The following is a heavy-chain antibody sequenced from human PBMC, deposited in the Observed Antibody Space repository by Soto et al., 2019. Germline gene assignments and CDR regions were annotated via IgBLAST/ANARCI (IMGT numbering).Heavy chain of an antibody. CDR3: AKPELRYYYYGMDV. CDR1: GFTFSSYG. J-gene: IGHJ6*02. CDR2: ISYDGSNK. V-gene: IGHV3-30*18. D-gene: IGHD3-10*01. Sequence: QVQLVESGGGVVQPGRSLRLSCAASGFTFSSYGMHWVRQAPGKGLEWVAVISYDGSNKYYADSVKGRFTISRDNSKKTLYLQMNSLRAEDTAVYYCAKPELRYYYYGMDVWGQGTTVTVSS.